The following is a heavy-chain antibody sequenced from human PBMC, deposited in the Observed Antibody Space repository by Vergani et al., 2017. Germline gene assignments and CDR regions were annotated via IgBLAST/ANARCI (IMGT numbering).Heavy chain of an antibody. Sequence: QVQLQESGPGLVKPPGTLSLTCAVSGDSISSNNCWTWVRHPPGKGLEWIAEICHTEDTKYSPSLKSRVTVSVDESRNLFSLRLNSVTAADTAVYYCATIGYRRWGYYFDYWGQGILVTVSS. CDR1: GDSISSNNC. D-gene: IGHD2-2*02. J-gene: IGHJ4*02. CDR3: ATIGYRRWGYYFDY. CDR2: ICHTEDT. V-gene: IGHV4-4*03.